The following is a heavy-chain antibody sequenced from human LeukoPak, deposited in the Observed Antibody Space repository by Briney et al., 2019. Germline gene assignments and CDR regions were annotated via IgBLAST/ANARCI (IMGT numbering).Heavy chain of an antibody. CDR3: VRLQPNTGEWAFDN. J-gene: IGHJ3*02. V-gene: IGHV4-59*01. CDR1: GGSISSYY. Sequence: PSETLSLTCTVSGGSISSYYWSWIRQPPGKGLEWIGYIYYSGSTNYNPSLKSRVTISVDTSKNQFSLKLSSVTAADTAVYHCVRLQPNTGEWAFDNWGQGTLVTVS. CDR2: IYYSGST. D-gene: IGHD1-1*01.